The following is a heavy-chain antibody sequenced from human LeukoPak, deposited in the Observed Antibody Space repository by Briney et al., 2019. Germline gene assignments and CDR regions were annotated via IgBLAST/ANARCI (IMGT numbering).Heavy chain of an antibody. CDR2: IRSSGSTI. CDR1: GFTFSDYY. D-gene: IGHD3-9*01. V-gene: IGHV3-11*01. Sequence: PGGSLRLSCAASGFTFSDYYMSWIRQAPGKGLEWVSYIRSSGSTIYYADSVKGRFTISRDNAKNSLYLQLNSLRAEDTALYYCARGSRETIYYFDYWGQEPWSPSPQ. J-gene: IGHJ4*01. CDR3: ARGSRETIYYFDY.